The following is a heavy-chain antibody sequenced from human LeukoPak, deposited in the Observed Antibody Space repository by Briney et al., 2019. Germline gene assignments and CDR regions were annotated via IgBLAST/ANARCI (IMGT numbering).Heavy chain of an antibody. D-gene: IGHD3-3*01. J-gene: IGHJ5*02. CDR3: AREGHDFWSGGRGWFGR. V-gene: IGHV4-30-4*01. Sequence: NPSQPMSLTCTVSCVPISNREHRWSWLRQPPGKGLEGIAYTHNSGSTFYNPSLKSRFTIAVDTCRNQFCLKVRSVTAADRAVDYCAREGHDFWSGGRGWFGRWGQGTLVTVSS. CDR2: THNSGST. CDR1: CVPISNREHR.